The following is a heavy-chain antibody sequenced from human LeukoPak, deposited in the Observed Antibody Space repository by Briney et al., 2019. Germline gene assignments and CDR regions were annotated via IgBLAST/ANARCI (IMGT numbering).Heavy chain of an antibody. CDR3: ASSIVPTSMDV. CDR1: GGSFSGYY. CDR2: IYYSGST. Sequence: TSETLSLTCAVYGGSFSGYYWSWIRQPPGKGLEWIGYIYYSGSTNYNPSLKSRVTISVDTSKNQFSLKLSSVTAADTAVYYCASSIVPTSMDVWGQGTTVTVSS. V-gene: IGHV4-59*01. J-gene: IGHJ6*02. D-gene: IGHD2-8*01.